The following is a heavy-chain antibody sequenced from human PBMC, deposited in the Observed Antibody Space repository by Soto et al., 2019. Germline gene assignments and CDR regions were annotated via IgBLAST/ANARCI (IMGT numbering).Heavy chain of an antibody. Sequence: GSLRLSCAASGFTFSSYAMHWVRQAPGKGLEWVAVISYDGSNKYYADSVKGRFTISRDNSKNTLYLQMNSLRAEDTAVYYCARDRSLGYCISTSCYPGMDVWGQGTTVTVSS. CDR3: ARDRSLGYCISTSCYPGMDV. V-gene: IGHV3-30-3*01. D-gene: IGHD2-2*01. CDR1: GFTFSSYA. J-gene: IGHJ6*02. CDR2: ISYDGSNK.